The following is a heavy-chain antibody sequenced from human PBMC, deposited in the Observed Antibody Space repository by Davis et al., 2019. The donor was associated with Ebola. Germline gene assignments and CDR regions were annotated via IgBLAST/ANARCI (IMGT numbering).Heavy chain of an antibody. J-gene: IGHJ4*02. CDR3: VKDLSPSDFWSGYYTGFDY. V-gene: IGHV3-64D*06. CDR1: GFTFSTYA. CDR2: ITDNGDNT. Sequence: PGGSLRLSCSASGFTFSTYAMHWVCQAPGRGLEYFSAITDNGDNTDYADSVKGRFTISRDNSRNTLYLQMSSLRAEDTAVYYCVKDLSPSDFWSGYYTGFDYWGQGTLVTVSS. D-gene: IGHD3-3*01.